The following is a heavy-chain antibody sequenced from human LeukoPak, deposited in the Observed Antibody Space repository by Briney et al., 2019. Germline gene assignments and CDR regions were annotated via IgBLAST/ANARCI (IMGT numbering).Heavy chain of an antibody. Sequence: AGGSLRLSCAASGFTFSSYGMNWVRQAPGKGLEWVSGICGSGGCTYYADSVKGRFTISRDNSKTTLYLQMNSLRAEDTAVFYCAKAARDGYYFDYWGQGILVTVSS. D-gene: IGHD3-10*01. CDR3: AKAARDGYYFDY. J-gene: IGHJ4*02. V-gene: IGHV3-23*01. CDR2: ICGSGGCT. CDR1: GFTFSSYG.